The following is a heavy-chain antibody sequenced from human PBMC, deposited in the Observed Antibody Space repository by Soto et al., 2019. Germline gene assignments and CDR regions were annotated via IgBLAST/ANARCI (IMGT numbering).Heavy chain of an antibody. V-gene: IGHV4-30-4*01. CDR3: ARDSDFWNAFDY. D-gene: IGHD3-3*01. J-gene: IGHJ4*02. CDR2: IYYSGGT. Sequence: PSETLSLTCTVSGGSIRSGEYYWSWIRQPPGKGLEWIGYIYYSGGTYYNPSLQSRVTISVDTSKSYFSLKLSSVTAADTAVYYCARDSDFWNAFDYWGQGTLVTVS. CDR1: GGSIRSGEYY.